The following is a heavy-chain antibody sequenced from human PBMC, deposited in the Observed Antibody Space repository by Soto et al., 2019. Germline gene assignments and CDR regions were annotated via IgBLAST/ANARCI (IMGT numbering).Heavy chain of an antibody. D-gene: IGHD6-19*01. CDR2: INPSSGST. J-gene: IGHJ4*02. V-gene: IGHV1-46*03. CDR1: GYTFTSDH. Sequence: QVQLVQSGAEVRKPGASVKVSCKASGYTFTSDHLHWVRQTPGLGLEWMGRINPSSGSTNYPQKFQGRVTMTRDTSTATAYMELSSLRSEDSAVYFCARGEVHSSGWNFDFWGQGTLVTVSS. CDR3: ARGEVHSSGWNFDF.